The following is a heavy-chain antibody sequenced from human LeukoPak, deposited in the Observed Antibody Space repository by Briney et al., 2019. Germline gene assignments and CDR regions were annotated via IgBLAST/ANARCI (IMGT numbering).Heavy chain of an antibody. D-gene: IGHD3-22*01. CDR2: INQDGSVK. J-gene: IGHJ4*02. CDR3: ASLYDSTAYPRGPDY. V-gene: IGHV3-7*01. Sequence: GGSLRLSCAVSGFTFRSYWMSWFRQAPGKGLEWVANINQDGSVKYYVDSVKGRFTISRDNAQNSLYVQMNSLRAEDTAVYYCASLYDSTAYPRGPDYWGQGTLVTVPS. CDR1: GFTFRSYW.